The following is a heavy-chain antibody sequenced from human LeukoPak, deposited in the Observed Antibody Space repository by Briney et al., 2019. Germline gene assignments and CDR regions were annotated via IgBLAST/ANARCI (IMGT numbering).Heavy chain of an antibody. CDR3: ARDLQWELPI. J-gene: IGHJ4*02. CDR2: IFHSGST. D-gene: IGHD1-26*01. V-gene: IGHV4-38-2*02. CDR1: GYSISSGYN. Sequence: SETLSLTCAASGYSISSGYNWGWIRQPPGKGLEWIGSIFHSGSTYYNPSLKSRVTISVDASKKQFSLKLTSVTAADTAVYYCARDLQWELPIWGQGTLVTVSS.